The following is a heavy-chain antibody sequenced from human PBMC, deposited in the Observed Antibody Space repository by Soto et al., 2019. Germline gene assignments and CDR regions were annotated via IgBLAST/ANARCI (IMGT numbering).Heavy chain of an antibody. CDR2: IYYSGST. Sequence: PSETLPLTCTVSGGPISSSSYYWGWIRQPPGKGLEWIGSIYYSGSTYYNPSLKSRVTISVDTSKNQFSLKLSSVTAADTAVYYCVRDRGSGSFYNRGLWHWGQGTLVTVSS. CDR3: VRDRGSGSFYNRGLWH. J-gene: IGHJ4*02. V-gene: IGHV4-39*01. CDR1: GGPISSSSYY. D-gene: IGHD3-10*01.